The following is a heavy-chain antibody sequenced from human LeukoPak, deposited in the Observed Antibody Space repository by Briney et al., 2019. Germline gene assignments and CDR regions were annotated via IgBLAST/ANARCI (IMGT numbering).Heavy chain of an antibody. CDR2: IWYDGSNK. CDR3: AKMRGQLHPLYYYDMDV. V-gene: IGHV3-33*06. Sequence: PGGSLRLSCVASGVSFNSYGVHWVRQAPGKGLEWVAAIWYDGSNKYYTDSVKGRFTISRDDSKNTLFLQMNSLRVEDTAVYYCAKMRGQLHPLYYYDMDVWGKGTTVTVSS. CDR1: GVSFNSYG. D-gene: IGHD1-1*01. J-gene: IGHJ6*03.